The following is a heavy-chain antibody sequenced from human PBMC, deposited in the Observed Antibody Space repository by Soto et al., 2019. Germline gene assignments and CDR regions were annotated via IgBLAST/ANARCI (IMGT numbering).Heavy chain of an antibody. V-gene: IGHV4-39*01. CDR3: AIQDWDGYNNRGSWTFYLQWLDP. Sequence: SETLSLTCTVSGGSISSRTYYWGWIRQPPGKGLEWIGSVFYSGNTYYNPSLKSRVTISVDTSKNQFSLKLSSVTAADTAVYYCAIQDWDGYNNRGSWTFYLQWLDPWGQGTLVTVSS. CDR2: VFYSGNT. J-gene: IGHJ5*02. CDR1: GGSISSRTYY. D-gene: IGHD3-10*01.